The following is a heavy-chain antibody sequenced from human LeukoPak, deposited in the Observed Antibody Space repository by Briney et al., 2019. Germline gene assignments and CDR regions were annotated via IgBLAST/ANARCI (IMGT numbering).Heavy chain of an antibody. Sequence: GASVKVSCKASGYTFTGYYMHWVRQAPGQGLEWMGWVNPNSGGTNYAQKFQGRVTMTRDTSISTAYMELSRPTSDDTAFYYCARDATARDYSNFDYWGQGTLVTVSS. CDR1: GYTFTGYY. CDR2: VNPNSGGT. D-gene: IGHD4-11*01. CDR3: ARDATARDYSNFDY. V-gene: IGHV1-2*02. J-gene: IGHJ4*02.